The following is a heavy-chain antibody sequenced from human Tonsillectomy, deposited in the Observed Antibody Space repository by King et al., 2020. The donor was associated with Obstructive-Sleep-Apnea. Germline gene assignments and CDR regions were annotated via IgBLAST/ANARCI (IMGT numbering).Heavy chain of an antibody. J-gene: IGHJ3*02. CDR3: ARAAYDSSGYSFSDDAFDI. CDR2: IYYSGST. D-gene: IGHD3-22*01. V-gene: IGHV4-59*01. CDR1: GGSISSYY. Sequence: VQLQESGPGLVKPSETLSLTCTVSGGSISSYYWRWIRQPPGKGLEWIGYIYYSGSTNYNPSLKSRVTISVDTSKNQFSLKLSSVTAADTAVYYCARAAYDSSGYSFSDDAFDIWGQGTMVTVSS.